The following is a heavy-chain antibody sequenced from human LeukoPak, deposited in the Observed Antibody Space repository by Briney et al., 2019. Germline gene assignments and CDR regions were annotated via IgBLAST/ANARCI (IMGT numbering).Heavy chain of an antibody. J-gene: IGHJ4*02. V-gene: IGHV3-23*01. CDR2: ICRDGGST. D-gene: IGHD4-23*01. CDR1: GFTFSNYG. CDR3: AKRSDYSSNSDYFDY. Sequence: GGSLRLSCAASGFTFSNYGLSRVPHTPGKGLECGSPICRDGGSTYYADSVKGRFTISRDNSQKTLFLQMNSLRAEDTAVYYCAKRSDYSSNSDYFDYWGQGTLVTVSS.